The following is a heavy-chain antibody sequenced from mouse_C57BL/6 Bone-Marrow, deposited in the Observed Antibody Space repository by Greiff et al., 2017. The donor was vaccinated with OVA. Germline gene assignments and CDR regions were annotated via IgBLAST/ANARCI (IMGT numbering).Heavy chain of an antibody. CDR1: GYSITSGYY. CDR2: ISYDGSN. CDR3: ARDITTVGGYAMDY. Sequence: EVQLQQSGPGLVKPSQSLSLTCSVTGYSITSGYYWNWIRQFPGTNLEWMGYISYDGSNNYNQSLKNRISITRDTSKNQFFLKLNSVTTEDTATYYGARDITTVGGYAMDYWGQGTSVTVSS. V-gene: IGHV3-6*01. J-gene: IGHJ4*01. D-gene: IGHD1-1*01.